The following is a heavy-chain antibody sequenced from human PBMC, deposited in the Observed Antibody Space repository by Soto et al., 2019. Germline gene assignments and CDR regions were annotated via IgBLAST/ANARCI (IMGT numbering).Heavy chain of an antibody. V-gene: IGHV1-2*04. CDR2: INPNSGGT. D-gene: IGHD3-9*01. J-gene: IGHJ4*02. CDR3: ATESYYDILTGPYYFDY. Sequence: ASVKVSCKASGYTFTGYYMHWVRQAPGQGLEWMGWINPNSGGTNYAQKFQGWVTMTRDTSISTAYMELSRLRSDDTAVYYCATESYYDILTGPYYFDYWGQGTLVTVSS. CDR1: GYTFTGYY.